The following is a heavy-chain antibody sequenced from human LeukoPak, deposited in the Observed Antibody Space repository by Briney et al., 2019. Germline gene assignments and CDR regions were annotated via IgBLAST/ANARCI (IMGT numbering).Heavy chain of an antibody. V-gene: IGHV4-59*01. Sequence: KSSETLSLTCTVSGDSINAYYWGWIRQPPGKGLEWIGYIYFSGTTKYNPSLESRVTISVDTSKNQFSLMLKSVTAADTAVYYCARRVAVVGSNWFDPWGQGTLVTVSS. CDR3: ARRVAVVGSNWFDP. CDR1: GDSINAYY. D-gene: IGHD6-13*01. J-gene: IGHJ5*02. CDR2: IYFSGTT.